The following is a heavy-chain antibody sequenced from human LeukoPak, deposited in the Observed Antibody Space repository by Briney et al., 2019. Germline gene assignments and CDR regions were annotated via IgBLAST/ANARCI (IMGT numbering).Heavy chain of an antibody. V-gene: IGHV2-5*01. CDR3: AHSFARIAVAGTVFDY. D-gene: IGHD6-19*01. Sequence: SGPTLVNPTQTLTLTCTFSGFSLSTSGVGVGWVRQPPGKALEWLALIYWNDDKRYSPSLKSRLTITTDTSKNQVVLTMTNMDPVDTATYYCAHSFARIAVAGTVFDYWGQGTLVTVSS. J-gene: IGHJ4*02. CDR1: GFSLSTSGVG. CDR2: IYWNDDK.